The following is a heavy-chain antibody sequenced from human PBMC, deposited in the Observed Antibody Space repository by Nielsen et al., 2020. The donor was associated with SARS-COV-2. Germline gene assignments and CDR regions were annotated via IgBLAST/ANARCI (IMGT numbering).Heavy chain of an antibody. J-gene: IGHJ4*02. D-gene: IGHD3-10*01. Sequence: SETLSLTRTVSGGSISSSSYYWGWIRQPPGKGLEWIGSIYYSGSTYYNPSLKSRVTISVDTSKNQFSLKLSSVTAADTAVYYCARAYYYGSGTPALLDYWGQGTLVTVSS. CDR3: ARAYYYGSGTPALLDY. CDR2: IYYSGST. V-gene: IGHV4-39*01. CDR1: GGSISSSSYY.